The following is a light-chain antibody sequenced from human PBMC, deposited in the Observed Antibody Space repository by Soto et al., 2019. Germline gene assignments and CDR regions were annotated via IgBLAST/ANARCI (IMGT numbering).Light chain of an antibody. J-gene: IGKJ1*01. CDR1: QSVSSSY. CDR3: QQYGSLLP. Sequence: EIVLTMSPGTLSLPTGERATLSCRASQSVSSSYLAWYQQKPGQAPRLLIYGASSRATGIPDRFSGSGSGTDFTLTISRLEPEDFAVYYCQQYGSLLPFCQGTKVDIK. CDR2: GAS. V-gene: IGKV3-20*01.